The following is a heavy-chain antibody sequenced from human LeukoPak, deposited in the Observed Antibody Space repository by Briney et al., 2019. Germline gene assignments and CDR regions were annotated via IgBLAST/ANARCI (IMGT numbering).Heavy chain of an antibody. J-gene: IGHJ4*02. V-gene: IGHV3-23*01. CDR2: ISVSGGTT. D-gene: IGHD1-1*01. CDR3: AKSHASIWNVYDY. Sequence: GGSLRLSCEASGFTFSTYAMSWVRQAPGKGLEWVSGISVSGGTTYYADSVKGRFTTSRDNLKNMVFLQMNSLRAEDTAIYYCAKSHASIWNVYDYWGQGTLVTVSS. CDR1: GFTFSTYA.